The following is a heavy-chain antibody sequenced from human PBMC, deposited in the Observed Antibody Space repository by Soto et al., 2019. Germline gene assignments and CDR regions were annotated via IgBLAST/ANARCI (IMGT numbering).Heavy chain of an antibody. D-gene: IGHD2-21*01. J-gene: IGHJ4*02. CDR1: GGSFSGYY. CDR3: TRRGGGNYPYYFDY. Sequence: QVQLQQWGAGLLKPSETLSLACAVYGGSFSGYYWSWIRQPPGKGLAWIGEIDHRGSANYNPPLKSRVNISVDTSKNQFSLKLSSVAAADAAVYYCTRRGGGNYPYYFDYWGQGTLLTGSS. CDR2: IDHRGSA. V-gene: IGHV4-34*01.